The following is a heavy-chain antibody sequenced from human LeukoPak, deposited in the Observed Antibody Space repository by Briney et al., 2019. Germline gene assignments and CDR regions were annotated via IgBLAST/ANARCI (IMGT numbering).Heavy chain of an antibody. CDR3: ARGYCSSTSCYTDY. Sequence: GGSLRLSCAASGFTFSSHAMHWVRQAPGKGLEYVSAITSNGGSTYYANSVKGRFTVSRDNSKNTLYLQMGSLRAEDMAVYYCARGYCSSTSCYTDYWGQGTLVTVSS. V-gene: IGHV3-64*01. D-gene: IGHD2-2*02. J-gene: IGHJ4*02. CDR2: ITSNGGST. CDR1: GFTFSSHA.